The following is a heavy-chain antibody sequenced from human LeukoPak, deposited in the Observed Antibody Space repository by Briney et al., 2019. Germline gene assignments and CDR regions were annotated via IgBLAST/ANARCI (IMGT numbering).Heavy chain of an antibody. Sequence: ASVKVSCKASGYTFTSYYMHWVRQAPGQGLEWMGMINLSGGSTSYAQKFQGRVTMTRDTSTSTVYMEPSSLRSEDTAVYYCARATGYYNGYFYYGMDVWGQGTTVTVSS. D-gene: IGHD3-9*01. J-gene: IGHJ6*02. V-gene: IGHV1-46*01. CDR1: GYTFTSYY. CDR2: INLSGGST. CDR3: ARATGYYNGYFYYGMDV.